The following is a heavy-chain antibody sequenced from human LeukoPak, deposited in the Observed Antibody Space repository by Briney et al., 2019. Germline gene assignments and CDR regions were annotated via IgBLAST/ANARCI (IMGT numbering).Heavy chain of an antibody. CDR1: GFSFSSYS. V-gene: IGHV3-48*02. CDR2: ISTSSSTI. D-gene: IGHD3-10*01. J-gene: IGHJ4*02. Sequence: GGSLRLSCAASGFSFSSYSMNWVPQAPGKGLEGVSYISTSSSTIYYADSVKGRFTISRDNAKNSLYLQMNSLRDEDTAVYYCARASYGSGSYPNFDYWGQGTLVTVSS. CDR3: ARASYGSGSYPNFDY.